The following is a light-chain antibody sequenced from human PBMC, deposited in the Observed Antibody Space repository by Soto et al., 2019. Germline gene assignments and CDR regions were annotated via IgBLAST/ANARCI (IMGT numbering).Light chain of an antibody. V-gene: IGKV3-20*01. CDR3: QQYDSSPYT. J-gene: IGKJ2*01. CDR1: QSVRSTY. Sequence: EIVLTQSPGTLSLSPGERATLSCRASQSVRSTYFAWYQQKPGQAPRLLIYGASSRETGIPDTFSGSGSGTDFTLTISRLEPEDFAVYYCQQYDSSPYTFGQGTKLEIK. CDR2: GAS.